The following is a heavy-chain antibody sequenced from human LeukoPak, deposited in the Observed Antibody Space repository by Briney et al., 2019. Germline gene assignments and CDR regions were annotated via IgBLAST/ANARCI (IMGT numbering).Heavy chain of an antibody. Sequence: GESLKISCKGSGYSFTTYWIAWVRQMPGRGLEWMGIISPDDSEIRYSPSFRGQVTISADKSTSTAYLQWSRLKASDTAIYYCARHEGSGSYYSYWGQGALVTVSS. CDR1: GYSFTTYW. CDR3: ARHEGSGSYYSY. D-gene: IGHD1-26*01. J-gene: IGHJ4*02. CDR2: ISPDDSEI. V-gene: IGHV5-51*01.